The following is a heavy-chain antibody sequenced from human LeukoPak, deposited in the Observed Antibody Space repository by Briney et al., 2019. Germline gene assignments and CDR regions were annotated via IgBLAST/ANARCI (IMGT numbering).Heavy chain of an antibody. J-gene: IGHJ4*02. V-gene: IGHV3-23*01. Sequence: GGSLRLSCAASGFTFSSYAMSWVRQAPGKGLEWVSAISGRGGSTYYADSVKGRFAISRDNSKNTLYLQMNSLRAEDTAVYYCAKEPQYSSSWSFDYWGQGTLVTVSS. CDR2: ISGRGGST. CDR3: AKEPQYSSSWSFDY. CDR1: GFTFSSYA. D-gene: IGHD6-13*01.